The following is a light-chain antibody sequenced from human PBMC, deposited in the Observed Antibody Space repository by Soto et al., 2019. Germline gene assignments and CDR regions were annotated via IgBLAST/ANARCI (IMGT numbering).Light chain of an antibody. CDR1: QGIGTN. J-gene: IGKJ1*01. V-gene: IGKV3-15*01. CDR2: AAS. CDR3: QQYNYWPRT. Sequence: EIVMTQSPATLSVSPGESATLSCRASQGIGTNLAWYQQKPGQAPRLLIYAASTRATGIPGRFSGSGSGTEFALTISSLQSEDFPVYYCQQYNYWPRTFGQGTKAEIK.